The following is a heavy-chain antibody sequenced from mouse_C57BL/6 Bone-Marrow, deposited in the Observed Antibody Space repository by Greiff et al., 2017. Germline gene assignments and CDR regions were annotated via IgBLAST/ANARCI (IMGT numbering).Heavy chain of an antibody. D-gene: IGHD1-1*01. Sequence: VKVVESGAELVRPGASVKLSCKASGYTFTDYYINWVKQRPGQGLEWIARIYPGSGNTYYNEKFKGKATLTAEKSSSTAYMQLSSLTSEDSAVYFCARSRHYYGSTYCDYWGQGTTLTVSS. CDR1: GYTFTDYY. J-gene: IGHJ2*01. CDR2: IYPGSGNT. V-gene: IGHV1-76*01. CDR3: ARSRHYYGSTYCDY.